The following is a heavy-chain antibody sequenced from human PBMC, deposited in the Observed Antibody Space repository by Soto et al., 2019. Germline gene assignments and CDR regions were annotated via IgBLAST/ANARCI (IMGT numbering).Heavy chain of an antibody. CDR1: GYSITAGGYY. V-gene: IGHV4-31*03. CDR2: FYSSGSI. D-gene: IGHD6-19*01. J-gene: IGHJ5*02. Sequence: SETLSLTCFVSGYSITAGGYYWSWIRHHPGKGLEWIGSFYSSGSIIYNPSLRSRVSISGDTSSNQFSMSLTPVTAADTARYYCARMYSSGSGWFHPWGQGTLVTVSS. CDR3: ARMYSSGSGWFHP.